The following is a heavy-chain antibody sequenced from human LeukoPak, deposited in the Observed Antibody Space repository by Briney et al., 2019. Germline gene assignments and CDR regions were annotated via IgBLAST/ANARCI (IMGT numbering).Heavy chain of an antibody. CDR3: AKAMVRGVIPDY. CDR1: GFTFSSYW. J-gene: IGHJ4*02. Sequence: GGSLRLSCAASGFTFSSYWMHWVRQAPGKGLVWVSRINSDGTSTRYADSVKGRFTISRDNSKNTLYLQMNSLRAEDTAVYYCAKAMVRGVIPDYWGQGTLVTVSS. V-gene: IGHV3-74*01. CDR2: INSDGTST. D-gene: IGHD3-10*01.